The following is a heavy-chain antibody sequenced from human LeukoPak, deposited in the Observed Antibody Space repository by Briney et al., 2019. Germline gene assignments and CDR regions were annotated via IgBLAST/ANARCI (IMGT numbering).Heavy chain of an antibody. D-gene: IGHD3-22*01. Sequence: GASVKVSCKASGYTFTNYGVSWVRQAPGQGLEWMGWMSAYNGVTKYSLKIQGRVTMTTDTSTSTAYMELRSLRSDDTAVYYCARDYDISGYYYGGYWGQGTLVTVSS. J-gene: IGHJ4*02. CDR2: MSAYNGVT. V-gene: IGHV1-18*01. CDR3: ARDYDISGYYYGGY. CDR1: GYTFTNYG.